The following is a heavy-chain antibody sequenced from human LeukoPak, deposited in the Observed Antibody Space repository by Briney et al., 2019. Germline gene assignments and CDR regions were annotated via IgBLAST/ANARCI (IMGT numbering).Heavy chain of an antibody. V-gene: IGHV4-38-2*02. J-gene: IGHJ4*02. D-gene: IGHD5-18*01. Sequence: SETLSLTCIVSGYSISSGYYWGWIRQPPGKGLEWIGSIYHSGSTYYNPSLKSRVTISVDTSKNQFSLKLSSVTAADTAVYYCAARSWIQLWLRYFDYWGQGTLVTVSS. CDR1: GYSISSGYY. CDR2: IYHSGST. CDR3: AARSWIQLWLRYFDY.